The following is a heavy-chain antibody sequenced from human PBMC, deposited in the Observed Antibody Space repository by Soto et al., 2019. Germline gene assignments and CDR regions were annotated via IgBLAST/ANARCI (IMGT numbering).Heavy chain of an antibody. CDR2: IGGSGDIT. CDR1: GFSFSNFA. J-gene: IGHJ4*02. D-gene: IGHD2-21*02. V-gene: IGHV3-23*01. Sequence: GGSLRLSCAASGFSFSNFAMSWVRQAPGKGLEWVSGIGGSGDITFYADSVKGRFGISRDNSQNTLYLQINSLRAEDTAVYFCAKDDFTDRGDDYFDHWGPGTLVTVSS. CDR3: AKDDFTDRGDDYFDH.